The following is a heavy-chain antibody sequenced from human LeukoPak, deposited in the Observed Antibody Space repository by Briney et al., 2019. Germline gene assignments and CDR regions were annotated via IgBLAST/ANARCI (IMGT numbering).Heavy chain of an antibody. J-gene: IGHJ3*01. D-gene: IGHD6-19*01. Sequence: SETLSLTCAVYGGSFSGYYWSWIRQPPGKGLEWIGEINHSGSTNYNPSLKSRVTISVDTSKNQFSLKLSSVTAADTAVYYCAGGPVYSSAGPPFGVFNSWGKGPMVPVS. CDR1: GGSFSGYY. V-gene: IGHV4-34*01. CDR3: AGGPVYSSAGPPFGVFNS. CDR2: INHSGST.